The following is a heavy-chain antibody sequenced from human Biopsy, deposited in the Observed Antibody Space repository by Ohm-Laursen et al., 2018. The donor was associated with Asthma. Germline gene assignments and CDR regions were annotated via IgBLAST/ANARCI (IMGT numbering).Heavy chain of an antibody. CDR3: ARGYSGSDRIVYYYSGLEV. CDR2: LIPVLGTP. V-gene: IGHV1-69*01. J-gene: IGHJ6*02. Sequence: SSVTLSCNASGDSFSNYAISWVRQDPGQGLEWPGGLIPVLGTPDHAQMFEGRVTITADESTSTAYMELSSLSSEDPAVYYCARGYSGSDRIVYYYSGLEVWGQGTTVTVSS. D-gene: IGHD5-12*01. CDR1: GDSFSNYA.